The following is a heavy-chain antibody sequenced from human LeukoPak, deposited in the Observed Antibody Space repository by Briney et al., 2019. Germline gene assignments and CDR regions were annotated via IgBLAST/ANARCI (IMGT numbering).Heavy chain of an antibody. Sequence: QPGGSLRLSCAASGFTFSSYAMHWVRQAPGKGLEWVAVISYDVSNKYYADSVKGRFTISRDNSKNTLYLQMNSLRAEDTALYYCAKGAPWRYCSSTSCFVSDYFDYWGQGTLVTVSS. CDR2: ISYDVSNK. V-gene: IGHV3-30*04. CDR3: AKGAPWRYCSSTSCFVSDYFDY. CDR1: GFTFSSYA. J-gene: IGHJ4*02. D-gene: IGHD2-2*01.